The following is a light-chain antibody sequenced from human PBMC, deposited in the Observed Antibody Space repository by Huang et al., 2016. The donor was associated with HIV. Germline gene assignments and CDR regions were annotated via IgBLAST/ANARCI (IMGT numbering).Light chain of an antibody. CDR1: QSVNSY. V-gene: IGKV3-11*01. J-gene: IGKJ5*01. CDR3: QQRKYWPPIT. CDR2: DAS. Sequence: ETVLTQSPATLSLSPGERATLSCRASQSVNSYLAWYQQKPGQTPRPLIYDASNRATGIPARCSGSGSGTDFTLTISSLEPEDFAVYYCQQRKYWPPITFGQGTRLEIK.